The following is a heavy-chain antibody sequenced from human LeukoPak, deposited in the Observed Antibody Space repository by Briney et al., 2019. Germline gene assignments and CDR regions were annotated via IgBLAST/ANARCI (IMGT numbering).Heavy chain of an antibody. CDR2: ISGGGVNT. D-gene: IGHD1-26*01. CDR1: GFTFTSYD. V-gene: IGHV3-23*01. Sequence: GGSLRLSCAASGFTFTSYDMSWVRQAPGKGLEWVSVISGGGVNTHYADSVKGHFTISRDNSKSTLYLQMNSLRADDTAVYYCARPRIRSRGNYLSYDAFDLWGQGTMVTVS. CDR3: ARPRIRSRGNYLSYDAFDL. J-gene: IGHJ3*01.